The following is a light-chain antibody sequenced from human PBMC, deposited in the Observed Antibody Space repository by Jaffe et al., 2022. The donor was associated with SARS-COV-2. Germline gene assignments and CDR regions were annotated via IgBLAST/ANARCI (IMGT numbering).Light chain of an antibody. V-gene: IGKV1-39*01. J-gene: IGKJ2*01. CDR1: QNIRNF. Sequence: DIQMTQSPSSLSASVGDRVTITCRASQNIRNFLNWYQQKPGKAPRLLIYAASTLESGVPSRFGGSGSGTDFTLTVSNLQPEDFATYYCQQSYSTPHTFGQGTRLEI. CDR2: AAS. CDR3: QQSYSTPHT.